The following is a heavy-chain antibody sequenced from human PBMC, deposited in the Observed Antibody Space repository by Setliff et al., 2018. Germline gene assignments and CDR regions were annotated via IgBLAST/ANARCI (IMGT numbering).Heavy chain of an antibody. J-gene: IGHJ5*02. V-gene: IGHV4-59*01. CDR3: ARDYQGGWFDP. Sequence: PSETLSLTCTISGGFTSSFYWSWIRQAPGKGLEWIGYVDHSGSTNFSPSLKSRGTISVDTSKTQVSLTXTSVTAADTAVYYCARDYQGGWFDPWGPGTLVTVSS. CDR2: VDHSGST. CDR1: GGFTSSFY. D-gene: IGHD3-16*01.